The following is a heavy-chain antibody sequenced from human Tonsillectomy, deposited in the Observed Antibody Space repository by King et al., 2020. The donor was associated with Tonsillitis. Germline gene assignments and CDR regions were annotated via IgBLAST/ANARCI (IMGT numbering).Heavy chain of an antibody. CDR3: AKKDGTNWVFDP. J-gene: IGHJ5*02. V-gene: IGHV5-10-1*03. CDR1: GYSFSNYW. D-gene: IGHD1-1*01. Sequence: VQLVESGAEVKKPGESLRISCKGFGYSFSNYWITWVRQMPGKGLEWMGRINPSDAYTNYSTSFQGHVTISADKSISTPYLQRSSLKASDTAMYYCAKKDGTNWVFDPWGQGTLVIVSS. CDR2: INPSDAYT.